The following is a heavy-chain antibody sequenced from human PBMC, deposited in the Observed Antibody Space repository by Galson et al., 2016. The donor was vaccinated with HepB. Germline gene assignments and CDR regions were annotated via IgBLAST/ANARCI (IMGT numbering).Heavy chain of an antibody. CDR1: GFSLAEYW. J-gene: IGHJ5*02. V-gene: IGHV3-7*01. D-gene: IGHD6-25*01. CDR2: VKEDGHDT. CDR3: ARGGCVAPFYNWLDP. Sequence: SLRLSCAASGFSLAEYWMNWVRQAPGKGLEWVGNVKEDGHDTYYVDTVRGRFTISRATSSNSGFLLMNSLTPEDTGVYYCARGGCVAPFYNWLDPWVPGTLVTVSA.